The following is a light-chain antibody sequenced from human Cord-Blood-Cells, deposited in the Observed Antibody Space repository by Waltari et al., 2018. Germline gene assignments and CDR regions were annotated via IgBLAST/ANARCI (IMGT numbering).Light chain of an antibody. CDR2: GAS. Sequence: EIVMTQSPATLSVSPGERATLSCRASQSISSNFSWYQQKPGQAPRLLSYGASTRDTAIPARVSGSGSGTAFTLTSRNLEYEAFSVYYCQQYNTRPWTFGQGTKVEIK. V-gene: IGKV3-15*01. CDR3: QQYNTRPWT. CDR1: QSISSN. J-gene: IGKJ1*01.